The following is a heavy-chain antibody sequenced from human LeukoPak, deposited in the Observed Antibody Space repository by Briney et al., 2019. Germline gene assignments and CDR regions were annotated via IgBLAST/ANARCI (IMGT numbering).Heavy chain of an antibody. J-gene: IGHJ4*02. CDR2: INPNSGDT. Sequence: GASVKVSCKASGYTFTGYYMHWVRQAPGQGLEWMGWINPNSGDTNYAQKFQGRVTMTRDTSISTAYMELSRLRSDDTAVYYCAGQYYYDSSGLTLDYWGQGTLVTVSS. CDR3: AGQYYYDSSGLTLDY. V-gene: IGHV1-2*02. CDR1: GYTFTGYY. D-gene: IGHD3-22*01.